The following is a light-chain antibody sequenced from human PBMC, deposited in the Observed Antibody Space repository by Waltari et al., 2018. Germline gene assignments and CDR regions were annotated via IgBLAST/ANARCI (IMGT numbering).Light chain of an antibody. CDR1: HSISAW. J-gene: IGKJ4*01. CDR3: HQYTNFPLT. Sequence: DIQMTQSPSTLSASVGDRVTLTCRASHSISAWLALYQLRPGKAPKLLISDASILERGVPSRFSGSGSGTEFTLTINSLQPDDFATYYCHQYTNFPLTFGGGTTVEIK. V-gene: IGKV1-5*01. CDR2: DAS.